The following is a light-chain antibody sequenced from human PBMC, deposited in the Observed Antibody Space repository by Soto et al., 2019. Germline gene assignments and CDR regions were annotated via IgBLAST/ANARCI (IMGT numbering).Light chain of an antibody. CDR1: QNVSSN. J-gene: IGKJ1*01. CDR3: QQYNNWPRSS. V-gene: IGKV3-15*01. Sequence: EIVMTQSPATLSVSPGKRATLSCRASQNVSSNLAWYQHKPGQAPRLLIYGASTRPTGIPARFSGSGSGTEFTLTINSLQSEDFAVYSCQQYNNWPRSSFGQGTKVEIK. CDR2: GAS.